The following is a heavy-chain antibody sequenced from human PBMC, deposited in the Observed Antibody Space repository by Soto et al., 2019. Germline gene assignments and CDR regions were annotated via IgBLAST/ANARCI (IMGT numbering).Heavy chain of an antibody. D-gene: IGHD6-6*01. J-gene: IGHJ4*02. CDR1: GFTFSVYA. Sequence: EVQLLESGGGLVQPGGSLRLSCGASGFTFSVYAMTWVRQAPGKGLEWVSAISGNGGSTYNADSVKGRFTISRDNSKSTLHLQMNSLRVEDTAVYYCAKDRTFGPPLVRFDSWGQGTLVTVSS. CDR2: ISGNGGST. V-gene: IGHV3-23*01. CDR3: AKDRTFGPPLVRFDS.